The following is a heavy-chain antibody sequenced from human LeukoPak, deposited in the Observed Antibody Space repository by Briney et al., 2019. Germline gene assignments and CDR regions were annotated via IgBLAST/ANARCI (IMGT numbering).Heavy chain of an antibody. Sequence: PGRSLRLSCAASGFTFSNYGMHWVRQAPGKGLEWVAVIWDDGSNEYYADSVKGRFTVSRDNSNNTVYLQMHSLSAEDTSRYYCARGNLYTAATIENYWGQGTLVTVSS. CDR1: GFTFSNYG. V-gene: IGHV3-33*01. CDR2: IWDDGSNE. D-gene: IGHD3-16*01. CDR3: ARGNLYTAATIENY. J-gene: IGHJ4*02.